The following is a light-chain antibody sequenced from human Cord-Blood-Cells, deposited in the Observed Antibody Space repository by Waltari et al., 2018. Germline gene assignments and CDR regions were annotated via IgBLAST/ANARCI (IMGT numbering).Light chain of an antibody. V-gene: IGKV2-28*01. CDR1: QILLHSNGYNY. CDR3: MQALQTSYT. CDR2: LGS. Sequence: IVMTQSPLSLPVTPGEPASISCRSSQILLHSNGYNYLDWYLQKPGQSPQLLIYLGSNRASGVPDRFSGSVSGTDFTLKISRVEAEDVGVYYCMQALQTSYTFGQGTKLEIK. J-gene: IGKJ2*01.